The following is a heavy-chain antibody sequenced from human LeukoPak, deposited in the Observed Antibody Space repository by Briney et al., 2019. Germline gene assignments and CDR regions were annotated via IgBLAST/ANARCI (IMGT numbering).Heavy chain of an antibody. CDR3: ARHSGPVIPDGLDI. Sequence: PSETLSLTCTVSGGSISSYYWSWIRQPPGKGLEWIGYIYYSGSTNYNPSLKSRVTISVDTSKNQFSLKLSSMTAADTAVYFCARHSGPVIPDGLDIWGQGTMVTVSS. CDR1: GGSISSYY. J-gene: IGHJ3*02. D-gene: IGHD4-11*01. V-gene: IGHV4-59*08. CDR2: IYYSGST.